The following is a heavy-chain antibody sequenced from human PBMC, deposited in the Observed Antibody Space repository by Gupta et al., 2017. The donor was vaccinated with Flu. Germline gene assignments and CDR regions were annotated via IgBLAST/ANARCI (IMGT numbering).Heavy chain of an antibody. CDR3: AKDRSGNPAIDY. J-gene: IGHJ4*02. CDR2: IAAAGDRT. D-gene: IGHD6-13*01. V-gene: IGHV3-23*01. CDR1: GLTFSDYA. Sequence: EVQLLESGGGLVQPGGSLRLSCAVSGLTFSDYAMNWVRQAPGKGLEWVSSIAAAGDRTDYADSVMGRFTISRDNSKNTLYLQMTSLRGDDTALYYCAKDRSGNPAIDYWGQGTLVTVSA.